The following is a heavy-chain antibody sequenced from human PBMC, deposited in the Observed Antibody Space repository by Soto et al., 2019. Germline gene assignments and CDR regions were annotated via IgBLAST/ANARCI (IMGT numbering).Heavy chain of an antibody. V-gene: IGHV1-8*01. Sequence: QVQLVQSGAEVRKPGASVRVSCKASGYTFDAFDIHWVRQATGQGLELMGWMNPYTGETAYTQTFRGRVSMTRDTSVITAYMDLSNLTSVDSAIYFCVRQAGGASTPGDDYWGQGTLVTVSS. CDR1: GYTFDAFD. D-gene: IGHD2-15*01. CDR2: MNPYTGET. CDR3: VRQAGGASTPGDDY. J-gene: IGHJ4*02.